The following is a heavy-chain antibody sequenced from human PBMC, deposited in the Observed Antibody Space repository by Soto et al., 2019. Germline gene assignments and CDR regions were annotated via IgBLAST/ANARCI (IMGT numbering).Heavy chain of an antibody. V-gene: IGHV1-18*01. CDR1: GYTFTIYG. J-gene: IGHJ4*02. CDR2: ISANNGNT. CDR3: ARDGRYSGSYGGYYFDY. Sequence: GASVKVSCKASGYTFTIYGISWVRQAPGQGLEWMGWISANNGNTNYAQKIQGRVTMTTDTSTSTAYMELRSLRSDDTAVYYCARDGRYSGSYGGYYFDYWGQGTLVTVSS. D-gene: IGHD1-26*01.